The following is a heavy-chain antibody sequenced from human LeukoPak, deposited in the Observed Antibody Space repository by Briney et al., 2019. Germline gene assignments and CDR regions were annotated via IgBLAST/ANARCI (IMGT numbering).Heavy chain of an antibody. CDR2: ISYDGSNK. CDR3: ARDIPYGGNPRRFDP. D-gene: IGHD2-15*01. J-gene: IGHJ5*02. CDR1: GFTFSSYA. Sequence: PGGSLRLSCAASGFTFSSYAMHWVRQAPGKGLEWVAVISYDGSNKYYADSVKGRFTISRDNSKNTLYLQMNSLRAEDTAVYYCARDIPYGGNPRRFDPWGQGTLVTISS. V-gene: IGHV3-30-3*01.